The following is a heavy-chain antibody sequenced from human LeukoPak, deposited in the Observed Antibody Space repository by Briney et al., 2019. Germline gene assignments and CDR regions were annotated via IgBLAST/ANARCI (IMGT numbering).Heavy chain of an antibody. CDR2: INPNSGGT. D-gene: IGHD6-13*01. Sequence: ASVKVSCKASGYTFTGYYMHWVRQAPGQGLEWMGWINPNSGGTNYAQKFQGWVTMTRDTSISTAYMELSRMRSNDTAVYYCARDPRGVYSSSWYYFDYWGQGTLVTVSS. CDR3: ARDPRGVYSSSWYYFDY. V-gene: IGHV1-2*04. J-gene: IGHJ4*02. CDR1: GYTFTGYY.